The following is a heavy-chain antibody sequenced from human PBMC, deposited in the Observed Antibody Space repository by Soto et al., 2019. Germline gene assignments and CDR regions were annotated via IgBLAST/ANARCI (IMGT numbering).Heavy chain of an antibody. CDR3: ARDLEYSRPRWFDP. J-gene: IGHJ5*02. Sequence: LSLTCTVSGGSISSYYWSWIRQPAGKGLEWIGRIYTSGSTNYNPSLKSRVTMSVDTSKNQFSLKLSSVTAADTAVYYCARDLEYSRPRWFDPWGQGTLVTVSS. CDR2: IYTSGST. CDR1: GGSISSYY. D-gene: IGHD6-6*01. V-gene: IGHV4-4*07.